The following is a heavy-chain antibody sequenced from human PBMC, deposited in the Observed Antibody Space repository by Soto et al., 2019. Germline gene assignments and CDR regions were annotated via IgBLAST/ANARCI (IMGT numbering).Heavy chain of an antibody. J-gene: IGHJ4*02. CDR3: AKAYFAWSSEQPYYFDY. Sequence: EVQLLDSGGGLVQPGGSLRLSCAASGFTFSNYAMTWVRQGPGKGLEWVSGISGSGGRSYYADSVKGRFTISRDNSKSTLYLQMNSLRAEDTAVYYCAKAYFAWSSEQPYYFDYWGQGTLVTVSS. CDR1: GFTFSNYA. D-gene: IGHD6-13*01. V-gene: IGHV3-23*01. CDR2: ISGSGGRS.